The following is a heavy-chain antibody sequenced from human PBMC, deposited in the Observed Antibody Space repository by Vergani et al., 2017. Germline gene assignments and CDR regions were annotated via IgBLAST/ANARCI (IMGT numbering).Heavy chain of an antibody. CDR1: GGSFSGYY. CDR2: INHSGST. J-gene: IGHJ4*02. V-gene: IGHV4-34*01. Sequence: QVQLQQWGAGLLKPSETLSLTCAVYGGSFSGYYWSWIRQPPGKGLEWIGEINHSGSTNYNPSLKSRVTISVDTSKNQFSLKLSSVTAADTAVYYCARTSGRTPLDSWGQGTLVTVSS. CDR3: ARTSGRTPLDS. D-gene: IGHD4-23*01.